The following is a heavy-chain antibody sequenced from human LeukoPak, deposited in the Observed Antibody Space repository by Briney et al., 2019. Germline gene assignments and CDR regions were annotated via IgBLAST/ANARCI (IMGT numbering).Heavy chain of an antibody. V-gene: IGHV1-46*01. CDR3: ARSFGRIAAAGTRGAFDI. CDR1: GYTFTSYY. J-gene: IGHJ3*02. CDR2: INPSGGST. D-gene: IGHD6-13*01. Sequence: GASVKVSCKASGYTFTSYYMHWVRQAPGQGLEWMGIINPSGGSTSYAQKFQGRVTMTRDMSTSTVYMELSSLRSEDTAVYYCARSFGRIAAAGTRGAFDIWGQGTMVTVSS.